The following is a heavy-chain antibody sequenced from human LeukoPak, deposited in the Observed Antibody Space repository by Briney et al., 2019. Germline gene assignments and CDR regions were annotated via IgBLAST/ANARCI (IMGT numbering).Heavy chain of an antibody. D-gene: IGHD3-22*01. CDR3: ASKYYDSSGYIPY. Sequence: ASVKVSCKASGYTFTGYYMHWVRQAPGQGLEWMGWINPNSGGTNYAQKFQGRVTMTRDTSISTAYMELSRLRSDDTAVYYCASKYYDSSGYIPYWGQGTLVTVSS. CDR2: INPNSGGT. V-gene: IGHV1-2*02. J-gene: IGHJ4*02. CDR1: GYTFTGYY.